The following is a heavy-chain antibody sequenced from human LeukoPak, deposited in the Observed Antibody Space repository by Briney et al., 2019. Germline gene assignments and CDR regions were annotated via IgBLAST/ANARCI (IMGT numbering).Heavy chain of an antibody. CDR1: GGSISSSSYY. CDR2: IYYSGST. V-gene: IGHV4-39*07. Sequence: SETLSLTCTVSGGSISSSSYYWGWIRQPPGKGLEWIGSIYYSGSTYYNPSLKSRVTISVDTSKNQFSLKLSSVTAADTAVYYCARANDYVWGSYRLFDPWGQGTLVTVSS. CDR3: ARANDYVWGSYRLFDP. D-gene: IGHD3-16*02. J-gene: IGHJ5*02.